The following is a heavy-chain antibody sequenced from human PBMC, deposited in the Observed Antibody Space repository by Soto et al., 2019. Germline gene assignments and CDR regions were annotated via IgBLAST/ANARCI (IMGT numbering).Heavy chain of an antibody. D-gene: IGHD2-2*01. V-gene: IGHV4-61*01. CDR1: GGSVSSDSYY. J-gene: IGHJ4*02. CDR2: IYYSGST. Sequence: SETLSLTCTVSGGSVSSDSYYWSWIRQPPGKGLEWIGYIYYSGSTNYNPSLKSRITISGDTSKNQFSLKLSSVTAADTAVYYCARVNYCSSSSCYWLDYWGQGTLVTVS. CDR3: ARVNYCSSSSCYWLDY.